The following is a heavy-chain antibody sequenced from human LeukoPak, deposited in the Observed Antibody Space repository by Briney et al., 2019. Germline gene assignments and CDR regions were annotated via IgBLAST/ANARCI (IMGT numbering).Heavy chain of an antibody. Sequence: GGSLRLSCAASGFTLSSYSMNWVRQAPGKGLEWVSSISSSSSYKYYTDSVKGRFTISRDNAKNSLYLQMNSLRAEDTAVYYCARDQPYPGYGYFDYWGQGTLVTVSS. CDR1: GFTLSSYS. V-gene: IGHV3-21*01. J-gene: IGHJ4*02. CDR2: ISSSSSYK. D-gene: IGHD5-18*01. CDR3: ARDQPYPGYGYFDY.